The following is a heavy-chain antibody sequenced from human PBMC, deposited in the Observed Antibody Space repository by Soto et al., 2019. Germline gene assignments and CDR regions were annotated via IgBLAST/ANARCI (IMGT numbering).Heavy chain of an antibody. Sequence: ASVKVSCKASGFTFTKYYMHWVRQAPGQGLEWMGMINPSGDSTGYAQKFQGRVTMTRDTSTSTVNVELSSLRSEDTAVYYCATVTDTGLDYWGQGTLVTVSS. J-gene: IGHJ4*02. CDR2: INPSGDST. CDR1: GFTFTKYY. V-gene: IGHV1-46*01. CDR3: ATVTDTGLDY. D-gene: IGHD5-18*01.